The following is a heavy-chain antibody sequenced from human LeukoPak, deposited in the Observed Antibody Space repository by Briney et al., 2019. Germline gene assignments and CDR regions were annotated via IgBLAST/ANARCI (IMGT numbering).Heavy chain of an antibody. Sequence: SETLSLTCTVSGGSISSGDYYWSWIRQSPGKGLEWIGYIYYSGITYYNLSLRSRFTISVDTSKNQFSLKLSSVTAADTAVYYCASLYGSGSYYRGDAFDIWGQGTMVTVSS. V-gene: IGHV4-30-4*02. CDR1: GGSISSGDYY. D-gene: IGHD3-10*01. CDR2: IYYSGIT. CDR3: ASLYGSGSYYRGDAFDI. J-gene: IGHJ3*02.